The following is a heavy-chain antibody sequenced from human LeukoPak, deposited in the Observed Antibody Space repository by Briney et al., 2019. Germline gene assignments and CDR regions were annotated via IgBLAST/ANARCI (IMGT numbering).Heavy chain of an antibody. Sequence: PGGSLRLSCAASGFTFSSYSMNWVRQAPGKGLEWVSSISSSSSYIYYADSVKGRFTISRDNAKNSLYLQMNSLRAEDTAVYYCARCGASSYTCCVGWGQGTLVTVSS. CDR2: ISSSSSYI. V-gene: IGHV3-21*01. CDR1: GFTFSSYS. D-gene: IGHD2-2*02. J-gene: IGHJ4*02. CDR3: ARCGASSYTCCVG.